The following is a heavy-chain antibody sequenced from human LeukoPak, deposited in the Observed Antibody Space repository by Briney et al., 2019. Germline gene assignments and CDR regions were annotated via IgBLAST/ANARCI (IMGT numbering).Heavy chain of an antibody. Sequence: GGSLRLSCAASGFTVSSNYMSWARQAPGKGLEWVSVIYSGGSTYYADSVKGRFTISRDNSKNTLYLQMNSLRAEDTAVYYCARMGVGGAFDIWGQGTMVTVSS. V-gene: IGHV3-53*01. J-gene: IGHJ3*02. CDR1: GFTVSSNY. CDR3: ARMGVGGAFDI. D-gene: IGHD2-15*01. CDR2: IYSGGST.